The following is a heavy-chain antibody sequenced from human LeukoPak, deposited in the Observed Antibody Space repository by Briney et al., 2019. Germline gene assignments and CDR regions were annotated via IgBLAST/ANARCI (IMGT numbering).Heavy chain of an antibody. V-gene: IGHV1-18*01. D-gene: IGHD2-15*01. CDR2: ISAYNGNT. CDR3: AKGDLKDGGLDYFSD. J-gene: IGHJ4*02. Sequence: GASVKVSCKATGYTFSSYGISWVRQAPGQGLEWMGWISAYNGNTNYAQKLQGRVTMTTDTSTSTASMELMSLRSDDTAVYYCAKGDLKDGGLDYFSDWGQGTLVTVSS. CDR1: GYTFSSYG.